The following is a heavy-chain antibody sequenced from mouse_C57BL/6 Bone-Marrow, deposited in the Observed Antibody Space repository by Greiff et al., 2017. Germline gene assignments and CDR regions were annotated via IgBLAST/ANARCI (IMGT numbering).Heavy chain of an antibody. V-gene: IGHV1-55*01. Sequence: VQLQQPGAELVKPGASVKMSCKASGYTFTSYWITWVKQRPGQGLEWIGDIYPGSGSTKYNEKFKSKATLTVDTSSSTAYMQLSSLTSEDSAVYYCARSSSPYYSNYVNFDYWGQGTTLTVSS. CDR3: ARSSSPYYSNYVNFDY. CDR1: GYTFTSYW. CDR2: IYPGSGST. D-gene: IGHD2-5*01. J-gene: IGHJ2*01.